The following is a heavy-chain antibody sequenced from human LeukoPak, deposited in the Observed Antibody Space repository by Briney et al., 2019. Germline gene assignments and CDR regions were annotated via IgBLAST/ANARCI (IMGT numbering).Heavy chain of an antibody. D-gene: IGHD3-10*01. V-gene: IGHV3-30*02. CDR1: GFTFSSYG. Sequence: GGALRLSCAASGFTFSSYGMHWVRQAPGKGLEGVAFIRYDGSNKYYADSVKGRFTISRDNSKNTLYLQMNSLRAEDTAVYYCVPVLLWFGELLGFDYWGQGTLVTASS. J-gene: IGHJ4*02. CDR3: VPVLLWFGELLGFDY. CDR2: IRYDGSNK.